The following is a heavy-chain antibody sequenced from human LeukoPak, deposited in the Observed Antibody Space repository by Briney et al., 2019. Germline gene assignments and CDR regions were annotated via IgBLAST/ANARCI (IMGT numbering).Heavy chain of an antibody. V-gene: IGHV1-2*02. CDR3: ARSYGDYDWFDP. CDR1: GYTFTGYY. J-gene: IGHJ5*02. D-gene: IGHD4-17*01. CDR2: INPNSGGT. Sequence: ASVKVSCKASGYTFTGYYMHWVRQAPGQGFEWMGWINPNSGGTNYAQKFQGRVTMTRDTSISTAYMELSRLRSDDTAVYYCARSYGDYDWFDPWGQGTLVTVSS.